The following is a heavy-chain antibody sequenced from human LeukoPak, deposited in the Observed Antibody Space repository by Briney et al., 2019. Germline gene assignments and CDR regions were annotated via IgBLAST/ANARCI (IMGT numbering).Heavy chain of an antibody. Sequence: SETLSLTCTVSGGSISSYYWSWIRQPPGKGLEWIGYIYYSGSTNYNPSLKSRVTISVDTSKNQFSLKLSSVTAADTAVYYCARDRNGWDSFDYWGQGTLVTVS. CDR1: GGSISSYY. CDR3: ARDRNGWDSFDY. CDR2: IYYSGST. V-gene: IGHV4-59*01. J-gene: IGHJ4*02. D-gene: IGHD6-19*01.